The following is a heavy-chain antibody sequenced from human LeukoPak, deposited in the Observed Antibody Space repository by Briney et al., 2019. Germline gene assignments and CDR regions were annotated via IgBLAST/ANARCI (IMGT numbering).Heavy chain of an antibody. CDR1: GLIFDDYT. D-gene: IGHD3-16*01. V-gene: IGHV3-48*01. CDR2: ISSFSGTI. J-gene: IGHJ4*02. Sequence: PGGSLRLSCAASGLIFDDYTMNWVRQAPGKGLEWVSYISSFSGTINYADSVKGRFTISRDNAKNSLYLQMNSLRAEDTAVYYCARDQGGVGYWGQGTLVTVSS. CDR3: ARDQGGVGY.